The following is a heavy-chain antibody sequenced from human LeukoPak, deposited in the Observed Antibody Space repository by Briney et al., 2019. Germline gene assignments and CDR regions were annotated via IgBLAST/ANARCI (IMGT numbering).Heavy chain of an antibody. CDR1: GFTFSSYW. V-gene: IGHV3-33*08. CDR3: AREGPRGNSQFDY. D-gene: IGHD2/OR15-2a*01. CDR2: IWYDGSNK. J-gene: IGHJ4*02. Sequence: GGSLRLSCAASGFTFSSYWMTWVRQAPGKGLEWVALIWYDGSNKYYTDSVKGRLTISRDNSKNTLYLQMNSLRAEDTAVYYCAREGPRGNSQFDYWGQGTLVTVSS.